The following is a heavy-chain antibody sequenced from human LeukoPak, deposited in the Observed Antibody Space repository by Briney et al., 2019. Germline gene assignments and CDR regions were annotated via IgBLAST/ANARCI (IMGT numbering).Heavy chain of an antibody. D-gene: IGHD3-3*01. J-gene: IGHJ4*02. CDR2: ISGSGGST. CDR1: GFTFSSYA. V-gene: IGHV3-23*01. CDR3: AKDHPYYDFWSGYRDY. Sequence: GGSLRLSCAASGFTFSSYAMSWVRQAPGKGLEWVSVISGSGGSTYYADSVKGRFTIFRDNSKNTLYLQMNSLRAEDTAVYYCAKDHPYYDFWSGYRDYWGQGTLVTVSS.